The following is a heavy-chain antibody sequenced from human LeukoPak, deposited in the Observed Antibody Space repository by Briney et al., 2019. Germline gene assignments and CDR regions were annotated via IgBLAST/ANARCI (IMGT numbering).Heavy chain of an antibody. CDR3: VRGMDI. V-gene: IGHV3-7*01. J-gene: IGHJ3*02. CDR1: GFTFSSYA. CDR2: IKQDGSSR. Sequence: PGGSLRLSCAASGFTFSSYAMSWVRQAPGKGLEWVDNIKQDGSSRYYVDSVEGRFSISRDNAKNSQYLQMNSLRPEDTVVYYCVRGMDIWGQGTMVTVSS.